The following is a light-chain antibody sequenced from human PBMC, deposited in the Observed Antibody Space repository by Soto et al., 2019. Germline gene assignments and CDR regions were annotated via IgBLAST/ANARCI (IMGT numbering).Light chain of an antibody. CDR1: SSDVGGYNY. CDR2: DVR. CDR3: SSYTSSSTDV. Sequence: QSALTQPASVSGSPGQSITISCTGTSSDVGGYNYVSWYQQHQGKAPKLMIYDVRSRPSGVSNRFSGSKSDNTASLTISGLQAEDEADYYCSSYTSSSTDVFGTGTKVTVL. J-gene: IGLJ1*01. V-gene: IGLV2-14*03.